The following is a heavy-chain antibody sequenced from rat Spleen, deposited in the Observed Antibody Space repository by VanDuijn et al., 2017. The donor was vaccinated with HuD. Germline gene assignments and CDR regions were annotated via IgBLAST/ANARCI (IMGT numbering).Heavy chain of an antibody. V-gene: IGHV5-29*01. CDR3: ARQIRGTTFFDY. Sequence: EVQLVESDGGFVQPGRSLKLSCVVSGFTSSDYDMTWVRQAPTKGLEWVATIIYNGYSTYYRDSVKGRFTISRDNAKSTLRLQMDSLRSEDTATYYCARQIRGTTFFDYWGQGVMVTVSS. D-gene: IGHD4-3*01. CDR1: GFTSSDYD. CDR2: IIYNGYST. J-gene: IGHJ2*01.